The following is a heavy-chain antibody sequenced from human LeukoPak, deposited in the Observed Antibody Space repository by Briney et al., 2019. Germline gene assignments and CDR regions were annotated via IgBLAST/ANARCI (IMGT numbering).Heavy chain of an antibody. CDR2: ISDIGSI. D-gene: IGHD3-3*01. Sequence: PSETLSLTCTVSGGSISSYYWSWIRQPPGKGLEWIAYISDIGSINYNPSLKSRVTISLDTSKNQFSLKLSSVTAADTAVYYCARVHYDFWSGYSYYYYYGMDVWGQGTTVTVSS. J-gene: IGHJ6*02. CDR1: GGSISSYY. CDR3: ARVHYDFWSGYSYYYYYGMDV. V-gene: IGHV4-59*01.